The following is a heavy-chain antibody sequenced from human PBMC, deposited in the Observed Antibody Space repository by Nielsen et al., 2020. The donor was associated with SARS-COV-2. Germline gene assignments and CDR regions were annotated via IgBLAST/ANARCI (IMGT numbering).Heavy chain of an antibody. CDR2: IIPIFGKA. J-gene: IGHJ4*02. V-gene: IGHV1-69*01. D-gene: IGHD4-11*01. CDR3: ARDSKTRLLDY. Sequence: WVRQAPGQGLEWMGGIIPIFGKANYAQKFQGRVTITADESTSTAYMELSSLRSEDTAVYYCARDSKTRLLDYWGQGTLVTVSS.